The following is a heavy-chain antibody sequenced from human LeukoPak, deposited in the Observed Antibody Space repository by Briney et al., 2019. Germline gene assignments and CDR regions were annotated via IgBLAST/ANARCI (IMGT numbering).Heavy chain of an antibody. Sequence: GRSLRLSCAASGFTFSSYAMHWVRQAPGKGLEWVAVIPYDGSNKYYADSVKGRFTISRDNSKNTLYLQMNSLRAEDTAVYYCASSIPLWFGEPVMWGQGTLVTVSS. D-gene: IGHD3-10*01. J-gene: IGHJ4*02. CDR3: ASSIPLWFGEPVM. CDR1: GFTFSSYA. CDR2: IPYDGSNK. V-gene: IGHV3-30*04.